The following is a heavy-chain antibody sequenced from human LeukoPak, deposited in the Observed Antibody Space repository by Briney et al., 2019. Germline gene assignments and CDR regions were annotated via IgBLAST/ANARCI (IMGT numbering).Heavy chain of an antibody. CDR1: GFTFSSYA. CDR2: ISGSGGST. V-gene: IGHV3-23*01. D-gene: IGHD2-15*01. CDR3: AKVDYCSGGSCDFFDY. Sequence: GGSLRLSCAASGFTFSSYAMSWVRQAPGKGLEWVSAISGSGGSTYYADSVKGRFTISRDNSKNTLYLQMNSLRAEDTAVYYCAKVDYCSGGSCDFFDYWGQGTLVTVSS. J-gene: IGHJ4*02.